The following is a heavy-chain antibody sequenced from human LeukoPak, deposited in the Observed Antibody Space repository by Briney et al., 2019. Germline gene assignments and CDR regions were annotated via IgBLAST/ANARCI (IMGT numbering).Heavy chain of an antibody. Sequence: GGSLTLSCAASGFTFSGYAMSWVRQAPGKGLEWVSAISGSGGSTYYADSVKGRFTISRDNSKNTLYLQMNSLRAEDTAVYYCATALRLEDSVVVVAAIGFIGACMDVWGQGTPVTVSS. V-gene: IGHV3-23*01. CDR2: ISGSGGST. CDR3: ATALRLEDSVVVVAAIGFIGACMDV. D-gene: IGHD2-15*01. CDR1: GFTFSGYA. J-gene: IGHJ6*02.